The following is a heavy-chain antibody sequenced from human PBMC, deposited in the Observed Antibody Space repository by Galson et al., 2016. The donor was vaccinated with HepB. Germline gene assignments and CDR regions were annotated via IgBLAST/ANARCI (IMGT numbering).Heavy chain of an antibody. J-gene: IGHJ4*02. D-gene: IGHD2-15*01. Sequence: SLRLSCAVSGISVGINYMTWVRQVPGKGLEWVSVIYSGDNTYYADSVKGRFTISRDISKNTLNLQMNSLRGDDTAVYYCAKDKGRGYCSGGNGYNLYLDYWGQGTLVTVSS. CDR1: GISVGINY. CDR2: IYSGDNT. V-gene: IGHV3-66*01. CDR3: AKDKGRGYCSGGNGYNLYLDY.